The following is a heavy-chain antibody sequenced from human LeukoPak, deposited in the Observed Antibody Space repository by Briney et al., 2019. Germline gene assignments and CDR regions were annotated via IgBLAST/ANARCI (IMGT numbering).Heavy chain of an antibody. Sequence: PGGSLRLSCAASGFTFSSYAMSWVRQAPGKGLEWVSAISGSGGSTYYADSVKGRFTISRDNSKNTLYLQMNSLRAEGTAVYYCAKDIVATIVGYYFDYWGQGTLVTVSS. D-gene: IGHD5-12*01. CDR2: ISGSGGST. J-gene: IGHJ4*02. V-gene: IGHV3-23*01. CDR3: AKDIVATIVGYYFDY. CDR1: GFTFSSYA.